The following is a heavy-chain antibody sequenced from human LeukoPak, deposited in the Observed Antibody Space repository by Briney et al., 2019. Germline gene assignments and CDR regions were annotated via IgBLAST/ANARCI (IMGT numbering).Heavy chain of an antibody. CDR2: ISNNGGST. J-gene: IGHJ4*02. Sequence: GSLRLSCSASGFTFSGYAMHWVRQAPGEGLEYVSGISNNGGSTYYADSVKGRFTTSRDNSKNTLYLQMSSLRPEDTAVYYCVRDDSGSSFDYWGQGTLVTVSS. D-gene: IGHD3-10*01. CDR3: VRDDSGSSFDY. CDR1: GFTFSGYA. V-gene: IGHV3-64D*09.